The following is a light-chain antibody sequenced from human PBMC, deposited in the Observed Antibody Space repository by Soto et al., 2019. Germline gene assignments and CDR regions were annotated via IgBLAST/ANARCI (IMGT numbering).Light chain of an antibody. J-gene: IGLJ2*01. V-gene: IGLV2-23*01. CDR2: EGS. CDR1: SGDVGSYNL. Sequence: QSALTQPASMSGSPGQSIPISCTGTSGDVGSYNLVSWYQQHPGKAPKLMIYEGSKRPSGVSNRFSGSKSGNTASLTISGLQTEDEADYYCCSYAGSSTVVFGGGTKLTVL. CDR3: CSYAGSSTVV.